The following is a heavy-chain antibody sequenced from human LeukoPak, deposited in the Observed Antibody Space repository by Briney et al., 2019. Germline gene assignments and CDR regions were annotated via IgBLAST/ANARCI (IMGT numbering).Heavy chain of an antibody. D-gene: IGHD5-12*01. V-gene: IGHV3-48*02. CDR1: GFTFSNYG. CDR2: ISSSSDAI. J-gene: IGHJ4*02. CDR3: ARAMRSGYDY. Sequence: GGSLRLSCSASGFTFSNYGMNCVRQAPGKGLEWVSYISSSSDAIYYTDSVKGRFTISRDNAKNSLYLEMNSLRDEDTAVYYCARAMRSGYDYWGQGALVTVSS.